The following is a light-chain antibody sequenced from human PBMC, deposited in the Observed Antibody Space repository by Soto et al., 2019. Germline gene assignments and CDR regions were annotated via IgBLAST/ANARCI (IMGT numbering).Light chain of an antibody. CDR2: GAS. V-gene: IGKV3-20*01. J-gene: IGKJ3*01. Sequence: EIVLTQSPGTLSLSPGERATLSCSASQSLSASYLAWYQQKPGQAPRLLIYGASNRAAGIPDRFSGSGSGTDFTLTSSRLEPEDFAVYYCQQYGSSRFTFGPGTKLDVK. CDR1: QSLSASY. CDR3: QQYGSSRFT.